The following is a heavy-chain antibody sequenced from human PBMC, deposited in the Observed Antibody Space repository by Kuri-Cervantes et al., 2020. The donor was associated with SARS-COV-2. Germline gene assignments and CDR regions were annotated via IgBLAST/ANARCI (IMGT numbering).Heavy chain of an antibody. V-gene: IGHV1-69*06. Sequence: SVTVSCKASGGTFSSYAISWVRQAPGQGLEWMGGIIPIFGTANYAQKFQGRVTITADKSTSTAYMELSSLRSEDTAVYYCAMLLRFLEWSEFDYWGQGTLVTVSS. CDR2: IIPIFGTA. D-gene: IGHD3-3*01. J-gene: IGHJ4*02. CDR1: GGTFSSYA. CDR3: AMLLRFLEWSEFDY.